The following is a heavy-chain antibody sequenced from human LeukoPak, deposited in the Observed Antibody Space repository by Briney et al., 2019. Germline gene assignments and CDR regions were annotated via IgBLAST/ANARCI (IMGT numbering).Heavy chain of an antibody. J-gene: IGHJ6*02. V-gene: IGHV3-66*01. CDR1: GFTFNDYA. D-gene: IGHD3-3*01. CDR3: ARILRFLEMDV. CDR2: IYSGGST. Sequence: GGSLRLSCAASGFTFNDYAMHWVRQAPGKGLEWVSVIYSGGSTYYADSVKGRFTISRDNSKNTLYLQMNSLRAEDTAVYYCARILRFLEMDVWGQGTTVTVSS.